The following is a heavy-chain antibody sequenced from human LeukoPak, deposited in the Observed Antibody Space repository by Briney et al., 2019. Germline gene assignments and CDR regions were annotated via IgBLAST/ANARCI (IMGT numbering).Heavy chain of an antibody. Sequence: GRSLRLSCAASGLTFSFSGMYWVRQAPGKGLEWVAFISDDGSRKYYADSVKGRFTISRDNSKNMLFLQMNSLRTEDTAVYYCAKDRSTTWSFDYWGQGTLVTVSS. CDR1: GLTFSFSG. D-gene: IGHD6-13*01. CDR2: ISDDGSRK. J-gene: IGHJ4*02. CDR3: AKDRSTTWSFDY. V-gene: IGHV3-30*18.